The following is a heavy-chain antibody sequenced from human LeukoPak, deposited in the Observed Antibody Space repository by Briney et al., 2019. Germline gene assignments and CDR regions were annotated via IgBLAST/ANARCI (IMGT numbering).Heavy chain of an antibody. Sequence: PGGSLRLSCAASGFTFSNYAMSWVRQAPGKGLQWVSAITGSGGSTYYADSVKGRFTISRYNSKNTLYLQMNSLRAEDTAVYYCAKGTRQQLVPYYFDYWGQGTLVTVSS. CDR2: ITGSGGST. D-gene: IGHD6-13*01. CDR1: GFTFSNYA. CDR3: AKGTRQQLVPYYFDY. J-gene: IGHJ4*02. V-gene: IGHV3-23*01.